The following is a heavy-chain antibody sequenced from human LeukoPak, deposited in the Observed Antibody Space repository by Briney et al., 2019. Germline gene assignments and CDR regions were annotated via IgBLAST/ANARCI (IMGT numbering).Heavy chain of an antibody. D-gene: IGHD3-22*01. V-gene: IGHV3-23*01. CDR3: ARLFTYYYDSSGYPLYYFDY. CDR2: ISGSGGST. CDR1: GFTFSSYA. Sequence: GGSLRLSCAASGFTFSSYAMSWVRQAPGKGLEWVSAISGSGGSTYYADSVKGRFTISRDNSKNTLYLQMNSLRAEDTAVYYCARLFTYYYDSSGYPLYYFDYWGQGALVTVSS. J-gene: IGHJ4*02.